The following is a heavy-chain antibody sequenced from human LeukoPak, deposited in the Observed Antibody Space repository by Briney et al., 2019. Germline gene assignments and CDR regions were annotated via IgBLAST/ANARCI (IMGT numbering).Heavy chain of an antibody. V-gene: IGHV5-10-1*01. D-gene: IGHD6-13*01. CDR3: AKSIAAAPFDP. Sequence: ASVKVSCKASGYTFTSYWISWVRQMPGKGLEWMGRIDPSDSYTNYSPSFQGHVTISADKSISTAYLQWSSLKASDTAIYYCAKSIAAAPFDPWGQGTLVTVSS. J-gene: IGHJ5*02. CDR1: GYTFTSYW. CDR2: IDPSDSYT.